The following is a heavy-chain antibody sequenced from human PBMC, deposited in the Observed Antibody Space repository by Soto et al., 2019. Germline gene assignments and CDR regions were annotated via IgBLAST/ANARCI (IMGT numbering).Heavy chain of an antibody. Sequence: GXALRLTGLGSEFTYSSYSINWVTQAPGKGLEWVSAISSSGGSTYYADSVKGRFTISRDNSKNTLYLQMNSLRAEDTAVYYCAKALAYYDILTGYYNWGQGTLVTVSS. D-gene: IGHD3-9*01. CDR3: AKALAYYDILTGYYN. CDR2: ISSSGGST. J-gene: IGHJ4*02. V-gene: IGHV3-23*01. CDR1: EFTYSSYS.